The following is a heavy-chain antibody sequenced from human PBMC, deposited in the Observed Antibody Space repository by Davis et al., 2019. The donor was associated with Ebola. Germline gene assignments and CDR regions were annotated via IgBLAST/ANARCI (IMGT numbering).Heavy chain of an antibody. CDR1: GFTFSSYG. D-gene: IGHD3-3*01. Sequence: GGSLRLSCAASGFTFSSYGMHWVRQAPGKGLEWVAVISYDGSNKYYADSVKGRFTISRDNSKNTLSLQMDGLRAEDTALYYCAKIFFGTRAIDYGDYWGQGTLVTVSS. CDR3: AKIFFGTRAIDYGDY. J-gene: IGHJ4*02. V-gene: IGHV3-30*18. CDR2: ISYDGSNK.